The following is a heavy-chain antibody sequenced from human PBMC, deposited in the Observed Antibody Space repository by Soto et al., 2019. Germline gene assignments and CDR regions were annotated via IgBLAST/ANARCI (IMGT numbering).Heavy chain of an antibody. J-gene: IGHJ2*01. CDR2: IYGGGRT. CDR1: GFTVSINY. V-gene: IGHV3-66*01. D-gene: IGHD4-17*01. Sequence: EVQLVESGGGLVQPGGSLRLSCAASGFTVSINYMSWVRQAPGKGLEWVSIIYGGGRTNYADSVKGRFTVSRDNYKNTLYLQMNSLRAEDTAMYYCCGPSTVTIIWFFDLWGRGTLVTVSS. CDR3: CGPSTVTIIWFFDL.